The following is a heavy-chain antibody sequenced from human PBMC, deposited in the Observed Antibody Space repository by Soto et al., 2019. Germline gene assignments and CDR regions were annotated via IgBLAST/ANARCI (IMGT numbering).Heavy chain of an antibody. D-gene: IGHD1-20*01. J-gene: IGHJ4*02. V-gene: IGHV3-23*01. CDR2: ISGSGGTT. CDR1: GFTFSSYA. Sequence: HPGGSLRLSCAASGFTFSSYAMSWVRQAPGKGLEWVSGISGSGGTTYYADSVKGRFTISRDNSKNTLFLQMNSLRAEDSAVYYCAKDRVYNWNALGYWGQGTVVTVSS. CDR3: AKDRVYNWNALGY.